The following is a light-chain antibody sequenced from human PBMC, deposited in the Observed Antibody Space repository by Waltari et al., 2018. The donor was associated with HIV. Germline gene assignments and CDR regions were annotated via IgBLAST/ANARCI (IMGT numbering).Light chain of an antibody. V-gene: IGKV1-9*01. CDR1: QAINTY. CDR2: AAS. Sequence: DIQLTQSQSFLSASVGDRVSTSCRASQAINTYLAWYQQKPGKAPKLLMYAASTLQRGVPPTFSGSGSGTEFTLTINALHPDDFATYYCQQFHSFPLTFGGGTNVE. CDR3: QQFHSFPLT. J-gene: IGKJ4*01.